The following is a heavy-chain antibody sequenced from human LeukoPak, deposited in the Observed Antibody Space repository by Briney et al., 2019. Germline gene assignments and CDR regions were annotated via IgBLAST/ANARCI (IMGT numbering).Heavy chain of an antibody. CDR1: GFTFSSYG. J-gene: IGHJ4*02. CDR3: ARDSYTMVRGVIHY. CDR2: IGWNSGSI. Sequence: GGSLRLSCAASGFTFSSYGMNWVRQAPGKGLEWVSGIGWNSGSIGYADSVKGRFTISRDNAKNSLYLQMNSLRAEDTALYYCARDSYTMVRGVIHYWGQGTLVTVSS. D-gene: IGHD3-10*01. V-gene: IGHV3-9*01.